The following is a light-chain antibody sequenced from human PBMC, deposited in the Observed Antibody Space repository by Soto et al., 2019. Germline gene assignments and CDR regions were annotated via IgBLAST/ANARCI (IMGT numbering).Light chain of an antibody. Sequence: QSALTQPASVSGSPGQSITISCTGTSSDVGGYNYVSWYQQHPGKAPKLMIYDVSNRPSGVSNRFSGSKSGNTASLTISGLQADDEADYYYSSYTSSSTLYVFGTGTKVTVL. CDR2: DVS. J-gene: IGLJ1*01. V-gene: IGLV2-14*01. CDR3: SSYTSSSTLYV. CDR1: SSDVGGYNY.